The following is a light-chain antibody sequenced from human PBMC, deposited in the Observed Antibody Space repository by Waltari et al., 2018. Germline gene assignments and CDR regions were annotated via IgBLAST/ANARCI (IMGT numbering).Light chain of an antibody. J-gene: IGLJ3*02. CDR2: VNSDGSH. CDR1: SGHSSNV. Sequence: QLVVTQSPSASASLGASVKLTCTLSSGHSSNVIAWLQQQPEKGPRYLMKVNSDGSHRRGYGLPDRFSGSSSGAERYLTSSSLQAEDEADYYCQTGGHGTWVFGGGTKLTVL. CDR3: QTGGHGTWV. V-gene: IGLV4-69*01.